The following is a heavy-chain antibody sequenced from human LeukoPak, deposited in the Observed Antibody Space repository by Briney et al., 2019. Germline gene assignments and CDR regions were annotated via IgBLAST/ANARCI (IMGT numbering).Heavy chain of an antibody. J-gene: IGHJ4*02. Sequence: GGSLRLSCAASGFTFSIYSMNWVGQAPGKGLEGVSSISSSSSHIYYGDSVRGRFPISRAHAKNSLYLQMTSLRAEDTAAYYCARDRDYYASGTYDQFDYWGQATLVTVSS. CDR3: ARDRDYYASGTYDQFDY. CDR2: ISSSSSHI. CDR1: GFTFSIYS. D-gene: IGHD3-10*01. V-gene: IGHV3-21*01.